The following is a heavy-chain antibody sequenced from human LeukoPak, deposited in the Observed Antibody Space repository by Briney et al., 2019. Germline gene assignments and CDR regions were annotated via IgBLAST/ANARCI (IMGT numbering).Heavy chain of an antibody. D-gene: IGHD4-11*01. CDR2: ISSSSSYI. J-gene: IGHJ4*02. CDR1: GFTFSSYS. CDR3: ARDRAVTTEMDY. V-gene: IGHV3-21*01. Sequence: GGSLRLSCAASGFTFSSYSMNWVRQAPGKGLEWVSSISSSSSYIYYADSVKGRFTISRDNAKNSLYLQMNSLRAEDMAVYYCARDRAVTTEMDYWGQGTLVTVSS.